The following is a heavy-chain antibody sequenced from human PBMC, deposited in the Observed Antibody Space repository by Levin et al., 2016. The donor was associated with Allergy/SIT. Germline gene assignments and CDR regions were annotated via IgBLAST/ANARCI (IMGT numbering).Heavy chain of an antibody. D-gene: IGHD3-10*01. CDR3: ASLKVLLPR. CDR1: GGSFSGYY. V-gene: IGHV4-34*01. CDR2: INHSGST. J-gene: IGHJ4*02. Sequence: SETLSLTCAVYGGSFSGYYWSWIRQPPGKGLEWIGEINHSGSTNYNPSLKSRVTISVDTSKNQFSLKLSSVTAADTAVYYCASLKVLLPRWGQGTLVTVSS.